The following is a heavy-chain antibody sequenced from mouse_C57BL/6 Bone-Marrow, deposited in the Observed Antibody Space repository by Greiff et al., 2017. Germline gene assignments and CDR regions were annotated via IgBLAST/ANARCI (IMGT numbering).Heavy chain of an antibody. CDR1: GYTFTSYW. CDR2: FHPGSGST. J-gene: IGHJ2*01. D-gene: IGHD2-1*01. V-gene: IGHV1-55*01. CDR3: ARPHLLVGD. Sequence: QVQLQQPGAELVKPGASVQMSCKASGYTFTSYWITWVKQRPGQGLEWIGDFHPGSGSTNYNEKFKSKDTLTVDKSSSTSYMHLSSLTSDGAAVYYCARPHLLVGDWGQGTTLTVTS.